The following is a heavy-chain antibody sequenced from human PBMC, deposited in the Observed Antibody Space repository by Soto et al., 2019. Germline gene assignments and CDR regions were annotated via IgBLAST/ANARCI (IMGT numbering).Heavy chain of an antibody. CDR1: GGTFSSYA. J-gene: IGHJ2*01. D-gene: IGHD3-22*01. CDR2: IIPIFGTA. V-gene: IGHV1-69*13. CDR3: ARDPYYYDSSGYHSRTDDL. Sequence: SVKVSCKASGGTFSSYAISWVRQAPGQGXEWMGGIIPIFGTANYAQKFQGRVTITADESTSTAYMELSSLRSEDTAVYYCARDPYYYDSSGYHSRTDDLWGRGTLVTVSS.